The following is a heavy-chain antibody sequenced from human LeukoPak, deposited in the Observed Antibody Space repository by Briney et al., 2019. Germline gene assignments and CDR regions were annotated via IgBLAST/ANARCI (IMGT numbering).Heavy chain of an antibody. V-gene: IGHV3-74*01. CDR2: INGDGTTT. J-gene: IGHJ4*02. D-gene: IGHD1-26*01. CDR3: ARRWYTGTYYYFGL. CDR1: GFTLSTHW. Sequence: GGSLRLSCAASGFTLSTHWMHWVRQAPGKGLVWVSRINGDGTTTSYADSVKGRFTISRVNAKSTLYLEMDSLRAEDTAIYYCARRWYTGTYYYFGLWGQGTLVTVSS.